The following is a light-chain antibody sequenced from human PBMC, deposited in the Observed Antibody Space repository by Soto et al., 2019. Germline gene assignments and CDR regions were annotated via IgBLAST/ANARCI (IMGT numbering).Light chain of an antibody. V-gene: IGLV2-14*01. CDR1: SSDVGGYNY. CDR3: SSYTSSSTLDYV. J-gene: IGLJ1*01. Sequence: QSALTQPASVYGSPGQSITISCTGTSSDVGGYNYVSWYQQHPGKAPKLMIYDVSNRPSGVSNRFSGSKSGNTASLTISGLQAEDEADYYCSSYTSSSTLDYVFGTGNKVTVL. CDR2: DVS.